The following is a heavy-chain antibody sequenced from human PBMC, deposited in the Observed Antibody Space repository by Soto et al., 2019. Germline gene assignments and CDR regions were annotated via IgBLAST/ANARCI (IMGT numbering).Heavy chain of an antibody. CDR2: ISWNSGSI. Sequence: PGGSLRLSCGASGFAFDDYAMHWFRQAPGKGLEWVSGISWNSGSIGYADSVKGRFTISRDNAKNSLYLQMNSLRAEDTALYYCAKGSSSYDILTGYYHYYGMDVWGQGTTVTVSS. V-gene: IGHV3-9*01. J-gene: IGHJ6*02. CDR1: GFAFDDYA. D-gene: IGHD3-9*01. CDR3: AKGSSSYDILTGYYHYYGMDV.